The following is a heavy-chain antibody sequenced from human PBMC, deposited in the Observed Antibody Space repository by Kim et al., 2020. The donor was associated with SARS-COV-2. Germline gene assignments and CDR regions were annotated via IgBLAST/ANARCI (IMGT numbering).Heavy chain of an antibody. CDR2: IIPIFGTA. Sequence: SVKVSCKASGGTFSSYAISWVRQAPGQGLEWMGGIIPIFGTANYAQKFQGRVTITADESTSTAYMELSSLRSEDTAVYYCARTEGTQRGAFDIWGQGTMVTVSS. CDR3: ARTEGTQRGAFDI. CDR1: GGTFSSYA. V-gene: IGHV1-69*13. J-gene: IGHJ3*02. D-gene: IGHD1-1*01.